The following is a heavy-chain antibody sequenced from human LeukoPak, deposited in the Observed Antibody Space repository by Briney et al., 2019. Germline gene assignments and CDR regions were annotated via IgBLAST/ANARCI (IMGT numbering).Heavy chain of an antibody. Sequence: GGALRLPCAASVFTFINAWRSWVRQAPGRGGEWVGRIKSKSGGGTTDYAAQEKGRFTILRDDSKHKLYLQINGLKTEDTAVHDCRTAAYIVYNGYDSRAHLDYWGEGTRDTVSS. J-gene: IGHJ4*02. D-gene: IGHD5-12*01. CDR2: IKSKSGGGTT. CDR3: RTAAYIVYNGYDSRAHLDY. CDR1: VFTFINAW. V-gene: IGHV3-15*01.